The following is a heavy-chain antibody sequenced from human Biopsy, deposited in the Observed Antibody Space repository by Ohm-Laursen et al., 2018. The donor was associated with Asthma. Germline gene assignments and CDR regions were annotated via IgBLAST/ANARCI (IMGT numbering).Heavy chain of an antibody. Sequence: SLRLSCAASGFTFGSYGLHWVRQAPGKGLEWVADIWFDGSNKHYADSVKGRFTISRDNSKNTLYLQMNSLRTEDTALYYCGRERSYMVDYWGQGTLVIVSS. CDR3: GRERSYMVDY. V-gene: IGHV3-33*01. D-gene: IGHD3-10*01. CDR2: IWFDGSNK. CDR1: GFTFGSYG. J-gene: IGHJ4*02.